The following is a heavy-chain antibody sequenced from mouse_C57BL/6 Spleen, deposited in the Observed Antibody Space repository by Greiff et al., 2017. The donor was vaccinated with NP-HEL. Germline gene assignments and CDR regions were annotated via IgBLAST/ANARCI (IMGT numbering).Heavy chain of an antibody. D-gene: IGHD2-4*01. CDR3: ARWGLPYFDY. J-gene: IGHJ2*01. CDR1: GYAFSSSW. Sequence: QVQLQQSGPELVKPGASVKISCKASGYAFSSSWMNWVKQRPGKGLEWIGRIYPGDGDTNYNGKFKGKATLTADKSSSTAYMQLSSLTSEDSAVYFCARWGLPYFDYWGQGTTLTVSS. CDR2: IYPGDGDT. V-gene: IGHV1-82*01.